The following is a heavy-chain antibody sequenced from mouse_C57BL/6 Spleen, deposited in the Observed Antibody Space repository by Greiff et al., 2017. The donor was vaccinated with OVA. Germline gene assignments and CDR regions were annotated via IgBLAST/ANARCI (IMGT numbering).Heavy chain of an antibody. CDR3: ARSYGSSYGYWYFDG. D-gene: IGHD1-1*01. Sequence: EVQLVESGGGLVKPGGSLKLSCAASGFTFSDYGMHWVRQAPEKGLEWVAYISSGGSTIYYADTVKGRFTISRDNAKNTLFLQMTSLRSEDTAMYYCARSYGSSYGYWYFDGWGTGTTVTVSS. CDR2: ISSGGSTI. J-gene: IGHJ1*03. CDR1: GFTFSDYG. V-gene: IGHV5-17*01.